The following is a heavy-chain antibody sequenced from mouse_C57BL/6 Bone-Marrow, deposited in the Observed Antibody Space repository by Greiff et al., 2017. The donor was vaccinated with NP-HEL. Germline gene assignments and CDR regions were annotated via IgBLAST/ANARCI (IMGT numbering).Heavy chain of an antibody. CDR3: ARHSAYYSKTWFAY. Sequence: EVKLMESGGGLVKPGGSLKLYCAASGFTFSSYTMSWVRQTPEKRLEWVATISGGGGNTYYPDSVKGRFTISRDNAKNTLYLQMSSLRSEDTALYYCARHSAYYSKTWFAYWCQGTLVTVSA. V-gene: IGHV5-9*01. CDR2: ISGGGGNT. CDR1: GFTFSSYT. J-gene: IGHJ3*01. D-gene: IGHD2-5*01.